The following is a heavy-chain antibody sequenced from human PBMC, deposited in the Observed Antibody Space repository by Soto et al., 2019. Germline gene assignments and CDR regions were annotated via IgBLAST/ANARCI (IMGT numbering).Heavy chain of an antibody. CDR3: AWLSVRYGMDV. CDR2: INSDGSST. Sequence: EVQLVESGGGLAQPGGSLRLSCAASGFTFSSYWMHWVRQAPGKGLVWVSRINSDGSSTSYADSVKGRFTISRDNAKNTLYLQMNSLRAEDTAVYYCAWLSVRYGMDVWGQGTTVTVSS. V-gene: IGHV3-74*01. J-gene: IGHJ6*02. D-gene: IGHD3-10*01. CDR1: GFTFSSYW.